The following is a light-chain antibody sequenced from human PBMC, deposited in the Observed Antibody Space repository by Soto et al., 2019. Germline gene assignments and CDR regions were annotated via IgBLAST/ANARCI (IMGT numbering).Light chain of an antibody. V-gene: IGKV3-20*01. CDR1: QSVSSSY. Sequence: EIVLTQSPGTLSLSPGERATLSCRASQSVSSSYLAWYQQKPGQAPRLLIYGASSRATGIPDRFSGSGSGTDFTLTISRLEPEDFAVYYCQQYGSSPRTFGQGIKVESK. CDR2: GAS. CDR3: QQYGSSPRT. J-gene: IGKJ1*01.